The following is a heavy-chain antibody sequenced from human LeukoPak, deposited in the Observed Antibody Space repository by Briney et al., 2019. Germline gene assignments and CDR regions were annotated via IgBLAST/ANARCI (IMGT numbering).Heavy chain of an antibody. CDR2: IYPGDSDT. V-gene: IGHV5-51*01. J-gene: IGHJ4*02. D-gene: IGHD2-15*01. CDR3: ARSPTNFNQYCSGASCYSPGDY. Sequence: GESLKISCKGSGYSFTSYWIGWVRQMPGKGLEWMGIIYPGDSDTRYSPSFQGQVTISADKSISTAYLQWSSLKASDTAMYYCARSPTNFNQYCSGASCYSPGDYWGQGTLVTVSS. CDR1: GYSFTSYW.